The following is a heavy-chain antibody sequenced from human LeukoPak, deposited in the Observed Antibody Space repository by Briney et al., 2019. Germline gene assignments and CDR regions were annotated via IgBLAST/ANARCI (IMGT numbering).Heavy chain of an antibody. V-gene: IGHV1-18*01. D-gene: IGHD3-22*01. Sequence: ASVNVSFTASGYTFSHHGISWVRQAPGQGLEWMGWISCYNGDTMYAQNVQGRVTMTTDTSTRTAYMELRSLRSDDTAMYYCARDPSNSSGYHAHFDSWGQGTLVTVSS. CDR2: ISCYNGDT. CDR1: GYTFSHHG. J-gene: IGHJ4*02. CDR3: ARDPSNSSGYHAHFDS.